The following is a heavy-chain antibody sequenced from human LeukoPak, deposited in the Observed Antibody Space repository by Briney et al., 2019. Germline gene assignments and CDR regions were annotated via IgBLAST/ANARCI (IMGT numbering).Heavy chain of an antibody. CDR1: GFTFSSYG. Sequence: GGSLRLSCAASGFTFSSYGMHWVRQAPGKGLEWVSGISWNSGSIGYADSVKGRFTISRDNAKNSLYLQMNSLRAEDTALYYCAKDMSSSSWFRAFDIWGQGTMVTVSS. D-gene: IGHD6-13*01. CDR2: ISWNSGSI. V-gene: IGHV3-9*01. CDR3: AKDMSSSSWFRAFDI. J-gene: IGHJ3*02.